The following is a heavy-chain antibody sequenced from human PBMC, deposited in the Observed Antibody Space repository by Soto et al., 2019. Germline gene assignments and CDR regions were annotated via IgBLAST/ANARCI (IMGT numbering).Heavy chain of an antibody. CDR1: GYTFTGYY. CDR3: ARDRGSGYYYDYYYYGMDV. Sequence: GASVKVSCKASGYTFTGYYMHWVRQAPGQGLEWMGWINPNSGGTNYAQKFQGWVTMTRDTSISTAYMELSRLRSDDTAVYYCARDRGSGYYYDYYYYGMDVWGQGTTVTVSS. V-gene: IGHV1-2*04. J-gene: IGHJ6*02. D-gene: IGHD3-22*01. CDR2: INPNSGGT.